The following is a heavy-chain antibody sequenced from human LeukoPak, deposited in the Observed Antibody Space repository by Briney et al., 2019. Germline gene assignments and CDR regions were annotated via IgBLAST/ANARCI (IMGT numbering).Heavy chain of an antibody. D-gene: IGHD3-3*01. J-gene: IGHJ4*02. CDR3: AREYYDFWSGYYGN. Sequence: SETLSLTCAVYGGSFSGYYWSWLRQPAGKGLEWIGRIYTSGSTNYNPSLKSRVTMSVDTSKNQFSLKLSSVTAADTAVYYCAREYYDFWSGYYGNWGQGTLVTVSS. CDR1: GGSFSGYY. V-gene: IGHV4-59*10. CDR2: IYTSGST.